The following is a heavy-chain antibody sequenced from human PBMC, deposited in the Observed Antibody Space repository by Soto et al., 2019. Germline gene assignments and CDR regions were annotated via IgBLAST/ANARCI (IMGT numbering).Heavy chain of an antibody. CDR1: GFTFSSYD. V-gene: IGHV3-13*01. D-gene: IGHD5-12*01. CDR2: IGTAGDT. J-gene: IGHJ6*02. CDR3: ARARCYSGYDGCDYGMDV. Sequence: GGSLRLSCAASGFTFSSYDMHWVRQATGKGLEWVSAIGTAGDTYYPGSVKGRFTISRENAKNSLYLQMNSLNAGDTAVYYCARARCYSGYDGCDYGMDVWGQGTTVTVSS.